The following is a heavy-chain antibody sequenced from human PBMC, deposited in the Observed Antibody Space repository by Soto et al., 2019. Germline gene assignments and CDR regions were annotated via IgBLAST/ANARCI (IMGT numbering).Heavy chain of an antibody. Sequence: PGGSLRLSCAASGFTFSSYAMSWVRQAPGKGLEWVSAISGSGGSTYYADSVKGRFTISRDNSKNTLYLQMNSLRAEDTAVYYCAKDGKFSSSWYERPLGLFDYWGQGTLVTVSS. CDR2: ISGSGGST. CDR3: AKDGKFSSSWYERPLGLFDY. V-gene: IGHV3-23*01. CDR1: GFTFSSYA. J-gene: IGHJ4*02. D-gene: IGHD6-13*01.